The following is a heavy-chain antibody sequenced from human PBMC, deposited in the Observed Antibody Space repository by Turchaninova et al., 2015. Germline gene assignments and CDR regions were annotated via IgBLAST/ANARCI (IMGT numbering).Heavy chain of an antibody. D-gene: IGHD2-15*01. V-gene: IGHV1-69*01. CDR3: ARSRRCSGGSCFDAFDI. CDR2: VIPIFGTT. Sequence: QVQLVQSGAEVKKPGSSVKVSCKASGGTFSSYAISWVRQAPGQGLEWMGGVIPIFGTTNYTQQFQGRGTMTADESTSTAYMELSSLRSEDTAVYYCARSRRCSGGSCFDAFDIWGQGTMVTVSS. CDR1: GGTFSSYA. J-gene: IGHJ3*02.